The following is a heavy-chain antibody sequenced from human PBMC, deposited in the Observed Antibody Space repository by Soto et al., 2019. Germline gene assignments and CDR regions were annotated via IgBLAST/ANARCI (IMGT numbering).Heavy chain of an antibody. Sequence: QITLKESGPTLVKPTQTLTLTCTFSGFSLSTSGVGVGWIRQPPGKALDWLALISWDGEKRYSPSLKNRLTITKDLSRRQVVLRMTNMDSLDTATYYCPRRRGHFLTGHYYFYSRGQGTRVTVSS. CDR3: PRRRGHFLTGHYYFYS. D-gene: IGHD3-9*01. J-gene: IGHJ4*02. CDR1: GFSLSTSGVG. V-gene: IGHV2-5*02. CDR2: ISWDGEK.